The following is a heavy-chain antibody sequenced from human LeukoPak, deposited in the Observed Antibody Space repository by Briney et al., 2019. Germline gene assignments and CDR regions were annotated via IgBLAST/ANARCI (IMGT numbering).Heavy chain of an antibody. CDR3: ARGATYHYGSGTYSDY. V-gene: IGHV5-51*01. Sequence: GESLKISCKGSGYSFTNYWIAWVRQMPGKGLEWMGIIYPGDSDTRYSPSFQGQVTISADQSISTAYLQWSSLKASEPAMYYCARGATYHYGSGTYSDYWGQGTLVTVSS. D-gene: IGHD3-10*01. J-gene: IGHJ4*02. CDR1: GYSFTNYW. CDR2: IYPGDSDT.